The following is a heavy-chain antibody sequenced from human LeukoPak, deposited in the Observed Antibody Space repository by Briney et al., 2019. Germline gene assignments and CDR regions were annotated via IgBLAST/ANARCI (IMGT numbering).Heavy chain of an antibody. J-gene: IGHJ4*02. D-gene: IGHD5-12*01. CDR3: AIFGVDIVATVCFDY. CDR2: FIGSGGST. V-gene: IGHV3-23*01. CDR1: GFIFRSYA. Sequence: GGSLRLSCAASGFIFRSYAMSCVPEAPGEGLVCVSAFIGSGGSTYYADPVKGRFTIARDNPKNTLYLQINSLRAEDTAVYDCAIFGVDIVATVCFDYWGEGALVTVSS.